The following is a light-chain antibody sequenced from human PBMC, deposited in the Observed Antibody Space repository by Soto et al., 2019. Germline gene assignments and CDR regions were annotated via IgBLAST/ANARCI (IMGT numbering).Light chain of an antibody. CDR2: DNI. Sequence: QSVLTQSPSVSAAPGQTVTISCSGTTSNIGNNYVSWYQLLPETAPKLLIYDNIKRPSGIPDRFSGSKSGTSATLVITGLQTGDEADYYCGTWESSRNCVFGGGTKLTVL. CDR3: GTWESSRNCV. V-gene: IGLV1-51*01. J-gene: IGLJ3*02. CDR1: TSNIGNNY.